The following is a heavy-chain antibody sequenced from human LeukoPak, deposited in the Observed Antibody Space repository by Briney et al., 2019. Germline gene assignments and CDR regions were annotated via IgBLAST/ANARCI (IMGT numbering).Heavy chain of an antibody. CDR2: FDPEDAET. V-gene: IGHV1-24*01. J-gene: IGHJ4*02. CDR1: GYTLTKLS. CDR3: AREGDTTVVTRYYFDY. D-gene: IGHD4-23*01. Sequence: GASVKVSCKVSGYTLTKLSMHWVRQAPGKGLEWMGGFDPEDAETIYAQKFQGRVTMTRDTSTSTVYMELSSLRSEDTAVYYCAREGDTTVVTRYYFDYWGQGTLVTVSS.